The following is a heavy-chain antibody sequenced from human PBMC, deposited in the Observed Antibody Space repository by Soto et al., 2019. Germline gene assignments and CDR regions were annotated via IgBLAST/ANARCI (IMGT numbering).Heavy chain of an antibody. Sequence: SVKVSCKASGGTFSSYRINWVRQAPGQGLEWVGGIVPIYRTADYAQKFQGRVTITADESARTSYMELRSLKSQDTAVYYCVRDSGAKLSSSWGKGTLVTVSS. CDR1: GGTFSSYR. CDR3: VRDSGAKLSSS. CDR2: IVPIYRTA. J-gene: IGHJ4*02. D-gene: IGHD6-13*01. V-gene: IGHV1-69*13.